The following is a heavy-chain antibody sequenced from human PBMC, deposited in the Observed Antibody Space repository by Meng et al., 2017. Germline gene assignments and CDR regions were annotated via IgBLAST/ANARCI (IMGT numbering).Heavy chain of an antibody. Sequence: QVQGPGPGLVKPSGTLSLTCAFSGGTISSINWGSWARQPPGKGLEWIGEIYHSGSTNYTPSHKSRVTISVDKSKNQFSLKLSSVTAADTAVYYCARAGVGYYDSSGPYSYWGQGTLVTVSS. CDR2: IYHSGST. CDR3: ARAGVGYYDSSGPYSY. CDR1: GGTISSINW. J-gene: IGHJ4*02. D-gene: IGHD3-22*01. V-gene: IGHV4-4*02.